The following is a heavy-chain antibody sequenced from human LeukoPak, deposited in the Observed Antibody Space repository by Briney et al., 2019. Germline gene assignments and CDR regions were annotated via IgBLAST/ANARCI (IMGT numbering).Heavy chain of an antibody. Sequence: PSETLSLTCTVSGGSISSYYWSWIRQPPGKGLEWIGYIYYSGSTNYNPSLKSRVTISVDTSKNQFSLKLSSVTAADTAVYYCARASEREYYYDSSGALDYWGQGTLVTVSS. CDR2: IYYSGST. D-gene: IGHD3-22*01. CDR1: GGSISSYY. J-gene: IGHJ4*02. V-gene: IGHV4-59*01. CDR3: ARASEREYYYDSSGALDY.